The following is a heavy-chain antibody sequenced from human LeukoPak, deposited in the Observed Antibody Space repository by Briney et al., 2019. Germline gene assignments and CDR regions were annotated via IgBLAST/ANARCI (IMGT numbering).Heavy chain of an antibody. V-gene: IGHV1-2*02. J-gene: IGHJ5*02. D-gene: IGHD2-2*01. CDR2: MNPNNGDT. CDR1: GYNFADYY. CDR3: ARDPFDQMLPENWFDP. Sequence: ASVKVSCKASGYNFADYYIHWVRQAPGQGLEWVGWMNPNNGDTNYARKLQGRVTMTSDTSIKTAYMQLTSLTFDDTAVYYCARDPFDQMLPENWFDPWGQGTLVIVSS.